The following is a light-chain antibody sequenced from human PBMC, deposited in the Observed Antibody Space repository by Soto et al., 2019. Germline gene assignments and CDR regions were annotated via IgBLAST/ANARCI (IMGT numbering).Light chain of an antibody. CDR2: DTS. J-gene: IGKJ1*01. V-gene: IGKV3D-11*01. CDR3: QQRSNWAWT. Sequence: EVVMTQSPATLSVSPGEGVTLSCRASQGIGDTLAWYQHKPGQTPRLLIYDTSTRATGVPARFSGSGSGTDFTLTISSLEPEDFAVYYCQQRSNWAWTFGQGTKVDIK. CDR1: QGIGDT.